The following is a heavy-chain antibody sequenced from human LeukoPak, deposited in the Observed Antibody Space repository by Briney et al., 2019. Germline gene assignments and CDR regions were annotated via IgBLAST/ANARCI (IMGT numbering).Heavy chain of an antibody. Sequence: SETLSLTCAVSGGSISSGGSRWSWIRQHPGKGLEWIGYIYYSGSTYYNPSLESRLTMSVDTSKNQFSLHLTSVTAADTAVYYCARDWGTYFDYWGQGTLVTVSS. CDR3: ARDWGTYFDY. J-gene: IGHJ4*02. D-gene: IGHD7-27*01. CDR1: GGSISSGGSR. CDR2: IYYSGST. V-gene: IGHV4-31*11.